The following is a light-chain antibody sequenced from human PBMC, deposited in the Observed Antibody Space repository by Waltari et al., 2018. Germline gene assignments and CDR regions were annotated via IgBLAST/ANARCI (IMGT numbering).Light chain of an antibody. V-gene: IGLV1-40*01. J-gene: IGLJ3*02. Sequence: QSVLTQSPSVSRAPGQGVTIPCTWRRSNIGTHYVTWYQQLPGAAPKLLIYGNSNRPSGVPDRFSGSKSGTSASLAITGLQAEDEADYFCQSYDSSLTVVVFGGRTKLTVL. CDR1: RSNIGTHY. CDR3: QSYDSSLTVVV. CDR2: GNS.